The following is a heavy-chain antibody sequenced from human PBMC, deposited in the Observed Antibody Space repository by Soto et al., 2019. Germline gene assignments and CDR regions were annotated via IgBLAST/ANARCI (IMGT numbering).Heavy chain of an antibody. D-gene: IGHD3-16*01. CDR1: GISFSSYT. V-gene: IGHV3-21*01. J-gene: IGHJ3*02. CDR3: ASPKGGAFDI. Sequence: GGSLRLSCATSGISFSSYTMHWVRQAPGKGLEWVSSISYKGGYMFYADSVKGRFTVSRDNAEKSLFLQMNSLRVEDTAVYYCASPKGGAFDIWGQGTMVTVSS. CDR2: ISYKGGYM.